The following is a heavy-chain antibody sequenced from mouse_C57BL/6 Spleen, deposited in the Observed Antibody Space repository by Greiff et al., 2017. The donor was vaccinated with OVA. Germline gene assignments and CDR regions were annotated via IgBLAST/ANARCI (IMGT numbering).Heavy chain of an antibody. Sequence: EVQLVESGGGLVQPGGSLSLSCAASGFTFTDYYMSWVRQPPGKALEWLGFIRNTANGYTTEYSASVKGRFTISRDNSQSILYLQMNALRAEDSATYYCARSLYDYDFAYWGQGTLVTVSA. V-gene: IGHV7-3*01. CDR3: ARSLYDYDFAY. D-gene: IGHD2-4*01. CDR1: GFTFTDYY. CDR2: IRNTANGYTT. J-gene: IGHJ3*01.